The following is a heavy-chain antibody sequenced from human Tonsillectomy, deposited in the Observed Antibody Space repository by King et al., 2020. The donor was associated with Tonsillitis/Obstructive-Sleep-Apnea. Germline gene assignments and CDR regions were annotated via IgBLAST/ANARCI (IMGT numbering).Heavy chain of an antibody. D-gene: IGHD6-13*01. V-gene: IGHV3-9*01. CDR2: ISWNSGSI. CDR1: GFTFDDYA. CDR3: AKDLIIAVSGTPGDAFYF. Sequence: VQLVESGGGLVQPGRSLRLSCAASGFTFDDYAMYWVRQAPGKGLEWVSGISWNSGSIGYADSVKGRFTISRDNAKNSLYLQMNSLRTEDTALYYCAKDLIIAVSGTPGDAFYFWGQGTMVTVSS. J-gene: IGHJ3*01.